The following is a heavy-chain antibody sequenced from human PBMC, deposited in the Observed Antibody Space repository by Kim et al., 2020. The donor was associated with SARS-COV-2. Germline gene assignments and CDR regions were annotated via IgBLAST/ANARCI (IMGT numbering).Heavy chain of an antibody. D-gene: IGHD3-22*01. Sequence: GGSLRLSCEASGFTFSNSWMHWVRQTPGEGLLWVSRINTDETYTTYADSVKGRFTISRDNAKNTVYLQMNSLRAEDTAVYFCARGSSGFPVDWGQGTLVTVSS. CDR3: ARGSSGFPVD. CDR2: INTDETYT. V-gene: IGHV3-74*01. J-gene: IGHJ4*02. CDR1: GFTFSNSW.